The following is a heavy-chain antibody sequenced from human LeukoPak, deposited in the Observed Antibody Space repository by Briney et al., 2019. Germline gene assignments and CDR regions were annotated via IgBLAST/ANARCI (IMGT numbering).Heavy chain of an antibody. CDR3: AKDWIQFNRVFDCFDS. V-gene: IGHV3-23*01. CDR2: IGNTET. D-gene: IGHD5-18*01. Sequence: GGSLRLSCATSGFPFETNAMSWVRQAPGKGLEWVATIGNTETFYADPLTGRFTISRDNSKNTVNLQKNRLRVEDTAIYYCAKDWIQFNRVFDCFDSWGQGTLVTVSS. J-gene: IGHJ4*02. CDR1: GFPFETNA.